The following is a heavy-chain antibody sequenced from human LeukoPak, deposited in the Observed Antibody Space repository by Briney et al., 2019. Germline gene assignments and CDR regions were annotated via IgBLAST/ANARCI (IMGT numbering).Heavy chain of an antibody. CDR2: ISSDGTST. J-gene: IGHJ4*02. V-gene: IGHV3-74*01. D-gene: IGHD1-26*01. CDR1: GFTFSSHW. Sequence: PGGSLRLSCAASGFTFSSHWMHWVRQAPGKGLEWLSRISSDGTSTTYGDSVKGRFSISRDNAKNMLFLQMNSLRAEDTAVYYCTESWESQGVDHWGQGTLVTVSS. CDR3: TESWESQGVDH.